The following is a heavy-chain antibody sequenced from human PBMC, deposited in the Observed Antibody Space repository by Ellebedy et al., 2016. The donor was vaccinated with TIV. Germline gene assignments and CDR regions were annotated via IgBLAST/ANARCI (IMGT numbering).Heavy chain of an antibody. CDR1: GYTFIADY. Sequence: ASVKVSXXASGYTFIADYIHWVRQAPGQGLEWLGWINPNTGGTNSAQRFQGRVTMTRDMSINTAYMELSSLTSDDTAVYYCARDLELGTAVAGTEFDYWGQGTLVTVSS. CDR2: INPNTGGT. CDR3: ARDLELGTAVAGTEFDY. V-gene: IGHV1-2*02. J-gene: IGHJ4*02. D-gene: IGHD6-19*01.